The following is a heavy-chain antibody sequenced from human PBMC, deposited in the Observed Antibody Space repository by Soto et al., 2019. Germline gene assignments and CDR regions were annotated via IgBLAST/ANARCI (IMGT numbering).Heavy chain of an antibody. CDR2: INPSGGST. D-gene: IGHD3-22*01. V-gene: IGHV1-46*04. Sequence: PSVNVSCKASGYTFTSYYMHWVRQAPGQGLEWMGIINPSGGSTSYADSVKGRFTISRDNAKNSLYLQMNSLRAEDTAVYYCARDQRSYYDSSGYYRPYYYYYGMDVWGQGTTVTVSS. J-gene: IGHJ6*02. CDR1: GYTFTSYY. CDR3: ARDQRSYYDSSGYYRPYYYYYGMDV.